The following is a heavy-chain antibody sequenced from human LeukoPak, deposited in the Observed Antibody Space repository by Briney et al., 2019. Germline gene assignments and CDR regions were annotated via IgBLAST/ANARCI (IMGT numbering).Heavy chain of an antibody. CDR1: GYSFTFYW. D-gene: IGHD3-22*01. Sequence: GESLKISCKGSGYSFTFYWIGWVRQMPGKGLEWMGIIYSGDSDTRYSPSFQGQVTILADKSTSTAYLQWSSLKASDTAMYYCARSGGRGYYDSSGFDYWGQGTLVTVSS. CDR2: IYSGDSDT. J-gene: IGHJ4*02. V-gene: IGHV5-51*01. CDR3: ARSGGRGYYDSSGFDY.